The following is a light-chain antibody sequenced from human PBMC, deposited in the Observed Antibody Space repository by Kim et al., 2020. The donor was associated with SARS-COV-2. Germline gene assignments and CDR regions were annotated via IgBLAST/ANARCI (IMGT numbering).Light chain of an antibody. CDR3: QQRSNWPVT. Sequence: PGERATLPSRAGQSVGIQLNWYRQTPGQPPRLLIYATFNRATGIPARFSGSGSGTDFTLTISSLEPEDFAVYYCQQRSNWPVTFGQGTKVDIK. CDR1: QSVGIQ. V-gene: IGKV3-11*01. J-gene: IGKJ1*01. CDR2: ATF.